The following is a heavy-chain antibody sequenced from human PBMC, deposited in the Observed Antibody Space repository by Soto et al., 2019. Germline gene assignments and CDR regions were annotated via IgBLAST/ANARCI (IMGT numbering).Heavy chain of an antibody. V-gene: IGHV3-23*01. CDR1: GFTFGYHA. Sequence: GGSLRLSCAASGFTFGYHAMSWDRQAPGKGREWVSVISGSGGIIYYEDSVKGRFTISRDNAKNTLYLQMNSLRAEDTAVYYCAKGLCIMVRKVIIPPQYFYGMDVWGQGTTVTVSS. J-gene: IGHJ6*02. CDR2: ISGSGGII. CDR3: AKGLCIMVRKVIIPPQYFYGMDV. D-gene: IGHD3-10*01.